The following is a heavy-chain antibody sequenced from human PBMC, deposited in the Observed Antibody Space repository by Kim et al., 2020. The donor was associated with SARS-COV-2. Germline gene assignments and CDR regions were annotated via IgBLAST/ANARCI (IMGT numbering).Heavy chain of an antibody. V-gene: IGHV3-23*01. D-gene: IGHD6-19*01. Sequence: GGSLRLSCANSGFSFTAYAMSWVRQAPGKGLEWVATISGSGGRTYYRDSVKGRFTISRDNSKSTLFLQMNSLRAEDTAIYYCAKDSPQSVTVTGTGASWGQGTLVTVSS. CDR1: GFSFTAYA. J-gene: IGHJ5*02. CDR2: ISGSGGRT. CDR3: AKDSPQSVTVTGTGAS.